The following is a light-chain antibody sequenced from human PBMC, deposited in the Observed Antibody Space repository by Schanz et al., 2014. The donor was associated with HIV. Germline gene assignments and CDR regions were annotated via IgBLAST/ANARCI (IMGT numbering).Light chain of an antibody. Sequence: QSALTQPPSASGSPGQSVTISCTGTSSDVGGYNYVSWYQQHPGKAPKLMIYDVSNRPSGVSNRFSGSKSGNTASLTISGLQAEDEADYYCSSYTSTNIVIFGGGTKLTVL. V-gene: IGLV2-14*03. J-gene: IGLJ2*01. CDR2: DVS. CDR3: SSYTSTNIVI. CDR1: SSDVGGYNY.